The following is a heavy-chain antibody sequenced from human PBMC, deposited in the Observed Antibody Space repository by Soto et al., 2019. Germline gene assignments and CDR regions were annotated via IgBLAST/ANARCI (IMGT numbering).Heavy chain of an antibody. Sequence: QLQLQESGPGLVKPSETLSLTCTVSGGSISSSSYYWGWIRQPPGNGLEWIGSIYYSGSTSYNPSLKSRVTISVDTSKNQFALQLSPVTAADTAVYYCARHRLELELRKYNCFYPWGQGTLVTVSP. V-gene: IGHV4-39*01. J-gene: IGHJ5*02. CDR2: IYYSGST. CDR3: ARHRLELELRKYNCFYP. CDR1: GGSISSSSYY. D-gene: IGHD1-7*01.